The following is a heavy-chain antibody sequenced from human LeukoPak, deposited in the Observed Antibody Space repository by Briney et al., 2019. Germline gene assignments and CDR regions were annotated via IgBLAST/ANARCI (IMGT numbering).Heavy chain of an antibody. CDR2: IHPNSGAT. Sequence: ASVKVSCKASGYTFTDYFMHWVRQAPGHSLEWMGWIHPNSGATNYAQKFQGRVIMTRDTSIGTVNMELSSLRSDDTAVYYCARDRSSGRDLDYWGQGTLVTVSS. CDR1: GYTFTDYF. CDR3: ARDRSSGRDLDY. V-gene: IGHV1-2*02. J-gene: IGHJ4*02. D-gene: IGHD3-22*01.